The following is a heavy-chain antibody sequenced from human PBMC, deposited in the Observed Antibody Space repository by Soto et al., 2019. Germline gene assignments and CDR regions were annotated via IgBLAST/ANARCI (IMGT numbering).Heavy chain of an antibody. V-gene: IGHV1-18*01. J-gene: IGHJ5*02. CDR3: ARDRIEVAGKTDNCFDP. CDR2: ISAYNGNT. Sequence: ASVKVSCKASGYTFTSYGISWVRQAPGQGLEWMGWISAYNGNTNYAQKLQGRVTMTTDTSTSTAYMELRSLRSDDTAVYYCARDRIEVAGKTDNCFDPWGQGTLVTVSS. D-gene: IGHD6-19*01. CDR1: GYTFTSYG.